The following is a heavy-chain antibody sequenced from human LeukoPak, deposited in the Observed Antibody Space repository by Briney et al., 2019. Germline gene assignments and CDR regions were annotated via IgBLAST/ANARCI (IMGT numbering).Heavy chain of an antibody. J-gene: IGHJ3*02. CDR3: ARGYSSTWSIDAFDI. V-gene: IGHV1-2*02. CDR1: GYTFTGYH. D-gene: IGHD6-13*01. CDR2: INPNSGGT. Sequence: ASVKVSCKASGYTFTGYHMHWVRQAPGQGLEWMGWINPNSGGTNYAQKFQGRVTMTRDTSISTAYMGLSRLRSDDTAVCYCARGYSSTWSIDAFDIWGQGTMVTVSS.